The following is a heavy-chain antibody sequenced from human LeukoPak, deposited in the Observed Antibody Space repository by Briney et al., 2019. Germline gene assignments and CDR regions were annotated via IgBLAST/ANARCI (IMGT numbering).Heavy chain of an antibody. J-gene: IGHJ4*02. D-gene: IGHD3-22*01. CDR2: IRFDGTTQ. Sequence: PGGSLRLSCAASGFVFSSYGIHWVRQAPGKGLEWVSFIRFDGTTQYYADSVKGRFTISRDNSKFTVHLLMTSLRPEDTAVHYCSKESNYDSSGYFNWGQGTLVTVSS. V-gene: IGHV3-30*02. CDR1: GFVFSSYG. CDR3: SKESNYDSSGYFN.